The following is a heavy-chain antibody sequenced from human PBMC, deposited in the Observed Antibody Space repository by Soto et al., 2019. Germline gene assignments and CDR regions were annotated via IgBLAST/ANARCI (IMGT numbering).Heavy chain of an antibody. J-gene: IGHJ4*02. CDR2: IYWDDDK. CDR3: AHRRSGISQWNYGDFDY. CDR1: GFSLITSGVG. Sequence: QITLKESGPTLVKPTQTLTLTCTFSGFSLITSGVGVGWIRQPPGKALERLAFIYWDDDKRYNPPLRSRITNAKDTSKSQVVLTMTEVDPVDTATYFCAHRRSGISQWNYGDFDYWGQGTQVTVSS. V-gene: IGHV2-5*02. D-gene: IGHD1-7*01.